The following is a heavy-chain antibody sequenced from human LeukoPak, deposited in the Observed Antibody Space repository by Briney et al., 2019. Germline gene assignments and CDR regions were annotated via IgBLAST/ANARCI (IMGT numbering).Heavy chain of an antibody. CDR2: IYHSGSA. Sequence: AETLSLTCTVSGYSISSGFYWGWIRQPPGEGLEWIGSIYHSGSAYYNPSLKSRVTISVDTSKNQFSLKLRSVTAADTAVYYCARTRGAFDIWGQGTMITVSS. J-gene: IGHJ3*02. CDR3: ARTRGAFDI. V-gene: IGHV4-38-2*02. CDR1: GYSISSGFY.